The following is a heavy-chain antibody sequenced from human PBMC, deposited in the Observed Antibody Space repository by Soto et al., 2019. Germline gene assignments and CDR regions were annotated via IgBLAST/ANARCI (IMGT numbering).Heavy chain of an antibody. CDR2: ISYDGSNK. Sequence: GGSLRLSCAASGFTFSSYAMHWVRQAPGKGLEWVAVISYDGSNKYYADSVKGRFTISRDNSKNTLYLQMNSLRAEDTAVYYCASPVYYYGSGSPFDYWGQGTLVTVSS. CDR3: ASPVYYYGSGSPFDY. V-gene: IGHV3-30-3*01. J-gene: IGHJ4*02. CDR1: GFTFSSYA. D-gene: IGHD3-10*01.